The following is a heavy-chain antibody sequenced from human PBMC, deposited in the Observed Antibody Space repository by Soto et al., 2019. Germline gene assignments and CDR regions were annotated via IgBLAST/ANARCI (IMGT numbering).Heavy chain of an antibody. J-gene: IGHJ6*01. Sequence: EVQLLESGGGLVQPGGSLRLSCAASGFTFNNYAMTWVRQAPGKGREWVSTISGSDGGRYYADSVKGRLTISRDNSKNALYLQMSSLRAEDTALYYCVKDWTGDTCPCMDVWGQGTTVTVSS. CDR1: GFTFNNYA. CDR3: VKDWTGDTCPCMDV. D-gene: IGHD2-8*02. V-gene: IGHV3-23*01. CDR2: ISGSDGGR.